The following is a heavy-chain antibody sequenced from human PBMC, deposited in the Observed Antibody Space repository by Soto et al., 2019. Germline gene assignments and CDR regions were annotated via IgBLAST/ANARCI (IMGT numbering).Heavy chain of an antibody. CDR1: GYTFTNYY. J-gene: IGHJ1*01. CDR3: ARGGHVVVVSAALYN. D-gene: IGHD2-21*02. CDR2: INSGGGSA. Sequence: ASVKVSCKASGYTFTNYYMHWVRQAPGQGLEWMGIINSGGGSATYAQKFLGRVTLTRDTSTSTVYMDLSSLGSDDSAVSYCARGGHVVVVSAALYNWG. V-gene: IGHV1-46*03.